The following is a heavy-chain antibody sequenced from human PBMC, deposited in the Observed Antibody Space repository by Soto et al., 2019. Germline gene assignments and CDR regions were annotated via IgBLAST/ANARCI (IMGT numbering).Heavy chain of an antibody. CDR2: IYYSGST. CDR3: ATRDGYNKFDY. Sequence: ETLSLTCTVSGGSISSYYWSWIRQPPGKGLEWIGYIYYSGSTNYNPSLKSRVTISVDTSKNQFSLKLSSVTAADTAVYYCATRDGYNKFDYWGQGTLVTVSS. D-gene: IGHD5-12*01. CDR1: GGSISSYY. V-gene: IGHV4-59*01. J-gene: IGHJ4*02.